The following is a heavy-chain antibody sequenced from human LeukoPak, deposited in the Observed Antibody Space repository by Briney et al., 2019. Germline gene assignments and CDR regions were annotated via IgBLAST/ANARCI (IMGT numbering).Heavy chain of an antibody. CDR3: ARNHDSSVLHY. CDR1: GYTFTVYY. Sequence: ASVKVSFKGSGYTFTVYYMHWVRQAPGQGLEWMGWINPDSGGTNYSQKFHGRVTMTRDTSISTAYMELSRLRSDDTAVYYCARNHDSSVLHYWGQGTLVTVSS. CDR2: INPDSGGT. D-gene: IGHD3-22*01. V-gene: IGHV1-2*02. J-gene: IGHJ4*02.